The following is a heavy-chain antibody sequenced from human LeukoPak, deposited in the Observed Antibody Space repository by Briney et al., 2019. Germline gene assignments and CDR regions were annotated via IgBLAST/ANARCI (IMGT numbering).Heavy chain of an antibody. V-gene: IGHV3-48*03. CDR2: ISSSGSTI. Sequence: SGGSLRLSCAASGFTFSSYEMNWVRQAPGKGLEWVSYISSSGSTIYYADSVKGRFTISRDNAKNSLYLQMNSLRAEDTAVYYCARVRTVTDFDFWGRGTLVTVSS. J-gene: IGHJ4*02. D-gene: IGHD4-17*01. CDR1: GFTFSSYE. CDR3: ARVRTVTDFDF.